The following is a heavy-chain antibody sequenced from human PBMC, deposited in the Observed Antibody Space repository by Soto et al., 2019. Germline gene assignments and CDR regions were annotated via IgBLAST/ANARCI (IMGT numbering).Heavy chain of an antibody. V-gene: IGHV3-23*01. CDR3: AKCGSSSLTMVDY. CDR1: GFTFSSYA. Sequence: EVQLLESGGGLVQPGGSLRLSCAASGFTFSSYAMNWVRQAPGKGLEWVSTISGSGRSTYHADSVKGRFTISRDNSKNTLYLQMNSLRAEDTAVYYCAKCGSSSLTMVDYWGRGTLVTVSS. D-gene: IGHD6-6*01. J-gene: IGHJ4*02. CDR2: ISGSGRST.